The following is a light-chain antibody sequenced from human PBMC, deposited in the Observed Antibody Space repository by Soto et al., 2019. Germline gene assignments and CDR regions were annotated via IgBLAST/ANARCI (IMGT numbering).Light chain of an antibody. V-gene: IGKV3-20*01. CDR3: QQYGSSPPYT. CDR1: QSVSSSY. CDR2: GAS. Sequence: EIVLTQCPGTLSLSPGERATLSCRASQSVSSSYLAWYQQKPGQAPRLLIYGASSRATGIPDRFSGSGSGTDSTLTISRLEPEAFAVYYCQQYGSSPPYTFGQGTKLEIK. J-gene: IGKJ2*01.